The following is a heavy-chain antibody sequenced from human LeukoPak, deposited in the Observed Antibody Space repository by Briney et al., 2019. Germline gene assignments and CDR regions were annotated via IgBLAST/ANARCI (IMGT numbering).Heavy chain of an antibody. CDR2: ISSSSSTI. Sequence: GGSLRLSCAASGFTFSSYSMNWVRQAPGKGLEWVSYISSSSSTIYYADSVKGRFTISRDNAKNSLYLQMNSLRAEDTAVYYCARNGVVVIEGYYYYYMDVWGKGTTVTVSS. CDR1: GFTFSSYS. J-gene: IGHJ6*03. D-gene: IGHD3-22*01. V-gene: IGHV3-48*01. CDR3: ARNGVVVIEGYYYYYMDV.